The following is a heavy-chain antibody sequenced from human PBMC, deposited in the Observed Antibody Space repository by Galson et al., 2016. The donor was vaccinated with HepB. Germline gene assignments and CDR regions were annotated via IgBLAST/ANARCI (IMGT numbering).Heavy chain of an antibody. J-gene: IGHJ4*02. D-gene: IGHD1-26*01. CDR2: ISSSGGTT. Sequence: SLRLSCAASGFTFGSYAMTWIRQAPGKGLEWVSSISSSGGTTNYTDPVKGRFTISRDGSESTLYVHMNRLRVEDTAVYYCAKGAAGGTYSALDYWGRGVLVTVSP. CDR1: GFTFGSYA. V-gene: IGHV3-23*01. CDR3: AKGAAGGTYSALDY.